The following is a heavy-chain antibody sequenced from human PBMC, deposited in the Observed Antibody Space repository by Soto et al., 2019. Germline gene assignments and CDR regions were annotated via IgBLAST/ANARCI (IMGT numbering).Heavy chain of an antibody. J-gene: IGHJ3*02. CDR1: GGSFSGYY. Sequence: SETLSLTCAVYGGSFSGYYWSWIRQPPGKGLEWIGEINHSGSTNYNPSLKSRVTISVDTSKNQFSLKLSSVTAADTAVYYCARGHRRIAARTIWGQGTMVTV. CDR2: INHSGST. D-gene: IGHD6-6*01. V-gene: IGHV4-34*01. CDR3: ARGHRRIAARTI.